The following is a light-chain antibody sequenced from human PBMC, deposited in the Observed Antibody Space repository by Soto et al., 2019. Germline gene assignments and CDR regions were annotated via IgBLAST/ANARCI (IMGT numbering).Light chain of an antibody. CDR1: QSVSSSY. Sequence: EIVLTQSPGTLSLSPGERATLSCRASQSVSSSYLAWYQQKPGQAPRLLIYAASSRATGIPDRFSGSGSGTDFTLTISRLETEDFAVYYCQQYGSSPRNTFGQGTKLEIK. CDR2: AAS. V-gene: IGKV3-20*01. J-gene: IGKJ2*01. CDR3: QQYGSSPRNT.